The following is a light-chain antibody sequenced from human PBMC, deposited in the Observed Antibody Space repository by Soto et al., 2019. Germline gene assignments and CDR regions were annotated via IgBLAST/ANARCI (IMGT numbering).Light chain of an antibody. CDR2: DVS. J-gene: IGLJ1*01. CDR3: SSYTIRSTYV. V-gene: IGLV2-14*03. Sequence: QSVLTQPASVSGSPGQSITVSCTGSSSDVGTYNSVSWYQQHPGKAPKLIIYDVSNRPSGVSNRFSGSKSGNTASLTISGLQTEDEADYYCSSYTIRSTYVFXTGTKVTVL. CDR1: SSDVGTYNS.